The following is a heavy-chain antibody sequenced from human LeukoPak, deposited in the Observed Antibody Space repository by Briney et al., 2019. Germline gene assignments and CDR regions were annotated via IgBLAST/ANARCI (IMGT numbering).Heavy chain of an antibody. CDR1: GFTFSSYG. V-gene: IGHV3-23*01. Sequence: PGGSLRLSCAASGFTFSSYGMSWVRQAPGKGLEWVSAISGGGGSTYYADSVKGRFTISRDNSKNTLYLQMNSLRAEDTAVYYCAKDLRITIIVVVKAPTEFDYWGQGILVTVSS. J-gene: IGHJ4*02. D-gene: IGHD3-22*01. CDR3: AKDLRITIIVVVKAPTEFDY. CDR2: ISGGGGST.